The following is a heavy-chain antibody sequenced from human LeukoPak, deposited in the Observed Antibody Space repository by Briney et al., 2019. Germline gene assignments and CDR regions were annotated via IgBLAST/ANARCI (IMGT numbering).Heavy chain of an antibody. Sequence: GGSLRLSCAGSGFTFGGYGMHWVRQTPGKGLEWVAVIAYDGSRAFYADSVKGRFTISRDNSKNTMSVQMDALRAEDSAVYYCTRYNNAHFDYWGQGTLVTVSS. V-gene: IGHV3-33*01. D-gene: IGHD1-14*01. CDR2: IAYDGSRA. CDR1: GFTFGGYG. CDR3: TRYNNAHFDY. J-gene: IGHJ4*02.